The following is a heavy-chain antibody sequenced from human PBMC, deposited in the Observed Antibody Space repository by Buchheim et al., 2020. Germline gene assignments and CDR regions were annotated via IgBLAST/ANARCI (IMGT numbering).Heavy chain of an antibody. V-gene: IGHV3-30-3*01. CDR1: GFTFSIYA. J-gene: IGHJ6*02. CDR3: ARDWAYYGSGSISYYYYGMDV. Sequence: QVQLVESGGGVVQPVRSLRLSCAASGFTFSIYAMPWVREAPGKGLEWVALISYDGSNKYSADSVKGRFTISRDNSKSTRYLQMNSLRAEDTAVYYCARDWAYYGSGSISYYYYGMDVWGQGTT. CDR2: ISYDGSNK. D-gene: IGHD3-10*01.